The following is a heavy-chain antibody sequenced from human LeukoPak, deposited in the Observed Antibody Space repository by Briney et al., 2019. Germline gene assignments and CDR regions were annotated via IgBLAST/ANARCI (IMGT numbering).Heavy chain of an antibody. CDR3: ARGGSYTPY. Sequence: SETLSLTCTVSGGSISRSNYYWSWIRQPPGKGLEWIGYIDYSGSPNYKPSLKSRVTISVDTSKNQFSLKVSSVTAADTAVYYCARGGSYTPYWGQGTLVTVSS. V-gene: IGHV4-61*05. J-gene: IGHJ4*02. CDR2: IDYSGSP. CDR1: GGSISRSNYY. D-gene: IGHD1-26*01.